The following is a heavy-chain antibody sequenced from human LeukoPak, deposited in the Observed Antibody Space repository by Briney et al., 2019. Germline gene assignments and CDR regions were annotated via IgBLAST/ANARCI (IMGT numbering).Heavy chain of an antibody. V-gene: IGHV4-39*07. CDR1: GGSISISSSY. J-gene: IGHJ3*02. CDR3: AREDDTIADNTFDI. CDR2: VHYSGNT. Sequence: SETLSLTCTVSGGSISISSSYWGWIRQPPGKGLEWVGSVHYSGNTFYNPSLESRVTISLDTSKNHFSLKVHSVTAADTAVYYCAREDDTIADNTFDIWGQGTVVTVSS. D-gene: IGHD6-13*01.